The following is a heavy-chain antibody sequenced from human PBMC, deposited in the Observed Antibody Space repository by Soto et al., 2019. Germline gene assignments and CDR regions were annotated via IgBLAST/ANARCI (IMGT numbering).Heavy chain of an antibody. J-gene: IGHJ4*02. CDR2: IWYDGSKK. CDR3: ARLGGSGGDSIEH. V-gene: IGHV3-33*01. CDR1: GFPFSKYG. D-gene: IGHD3-10*01. Sequence: QVQLVESGGGVVQPGRSLRLSCAASGFPFSKYGMHWVRQAPGKGLEWVAIIWYDGSKKYYGDSVKGRFTISRDNSKDTLFLQMNSLRADDTAIYYCARLGGSGGDSIEHWGQGTLVTVSS.